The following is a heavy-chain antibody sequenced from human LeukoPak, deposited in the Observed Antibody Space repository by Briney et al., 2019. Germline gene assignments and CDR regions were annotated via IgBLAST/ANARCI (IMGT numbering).Heavy chain of an antibody. D-gene: IGHD2-2*01. CDR2: INSDGSST. V-gene: IGHV3-74*01. CDR1: GFTFSSYW. CDR3: ARGRRYCSSTSCYADYYYYMDV. J-gene: IGHJ6*03. Sequence: GGSLRLSCAASGFTFSSYWMHWVPQAPGKGLVWVSRINSDGSSTSYADSVKGRFTISRDNAKNTLYLQMNSLRAEDTAVYYCARGRRYCSSTSCYADYYYYMDVWGKGTTVTVSS.